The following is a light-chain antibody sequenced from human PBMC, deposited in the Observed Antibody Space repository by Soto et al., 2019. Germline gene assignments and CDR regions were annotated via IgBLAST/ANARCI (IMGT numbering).Light chain of an antibody. CDR3: CSYVGATTYV. CDR2: EGI. CDR1: SSTVGGFNV. Sequence: ALTQPASVSGSPGQSITISCTGTSSTVGGFNVVSWYQQHPGKAPKVIIYEGIKRPSGVSNRFSGSNSGSTASLTISGLQAEDEADYYCCSYVGATTYVFGTGTRSPS. J-gene: IGLJ1*01. V-gene: IGLV2-23*01.